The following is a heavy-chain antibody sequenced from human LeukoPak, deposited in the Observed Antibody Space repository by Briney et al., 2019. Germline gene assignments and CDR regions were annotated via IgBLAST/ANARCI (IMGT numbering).Heavy chain of an antibody. CDR3: ARDHMYYYDSSGYPFDY. CDR2: ISSSSSYI. J-gene: IGHJ4*02. D-gene: IGHD3-22*01. Sequence: GGSLRLSCAASGFTFSSYTMNWVRQAPGKGLEWVSSISSSSSYIYYADSVKGRFTISRDNAKNSLYLQMNSLRAEDTAVYYCARDHMYYYDSSGYPFDYWGQGTLVTVSS. V-gene: IGHV3-21*01. CDR1: GFTFSSYT.